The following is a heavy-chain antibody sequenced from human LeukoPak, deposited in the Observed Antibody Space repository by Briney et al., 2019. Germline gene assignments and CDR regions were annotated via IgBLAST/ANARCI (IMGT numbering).Heavy chain of an antibody. Sequence: GGSLRLSCAASGFTFSSYGMHWDRQAPGKGLEWVAVIWYDGSNKYYADSVKGRFTISRDNSKNTLYLQMNSLRAEDTAVYYCARGRSYYDSSDIYYLDYWGQGTLVTVSS. CDR2: IWYDGSNK. J-gene: IGHJ4*02. CDR1: GFTFSSYG. CDR3: ARGRSYYDSSDIYYLDY. D-gene: IGHD3-22*01. V-gene: IGHV3-33*01.